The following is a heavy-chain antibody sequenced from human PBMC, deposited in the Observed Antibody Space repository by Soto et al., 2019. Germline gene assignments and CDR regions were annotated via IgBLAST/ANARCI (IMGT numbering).Heavy chain of an antibody. D-gene: IGHD6-19*01. CDR3: AKVKQWLVQRYFDY. CDR1: GFTFSSYA. CDR2: ISGSGGST. Sequence: EVQLLESGGGLVQPGGSLRLSCAASGFTFSSYAMSWVRQAPGKGLEWVSAISGSGGSTYYAASVKGRFPISRDNSKNTLYLQMNSLSAEDTAVYYCAKVKQWLVQRYFDYWGQGTLVTVSS. J-gene: IGHJ4*02. V-gene: IGHV3-23*01.